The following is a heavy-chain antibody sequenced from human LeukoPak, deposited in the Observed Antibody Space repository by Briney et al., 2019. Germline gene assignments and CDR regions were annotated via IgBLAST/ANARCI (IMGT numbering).Heavy chain of an antibody. D-gene: IGHD1-1*01. CDR2: IYPGDSDT. V-gene: IGHV5-51*01. Sequence: GESLKISCKGSGYSFTSYWIGWVRQMPGKGLECVGIIYPGDSDTRYSPSFQGQVTISADKSISTACLQWSSLKASDTAMYYCARHETGPYFDYWGQGTLVTVSS. J-gene: IGHJ4*02. CDR3: ARHETGPYFDY. CDR1: GYSFTSYW.